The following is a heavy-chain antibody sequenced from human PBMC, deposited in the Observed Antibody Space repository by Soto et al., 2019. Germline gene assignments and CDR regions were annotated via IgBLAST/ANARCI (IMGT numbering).Heavy chain of an antibody. J-gene: IGHJ3*02. CDR2: ISGSGGST. D-gene: IGHD3-3*01. Sequence: GGSLRLSCAASGFTFSSYAMSWVRQAPGKGLEWVSAISGSGGSTYYADSVKGRFTISRDNSKNTLYLQMNSLRAEDTAVYYCATRNRRTIFGVVIISAFDIWGQGTMVTVSS. V-gene: IGHV3-23*01. CDR1: GFTFSSYA. CDR3: ATRNRRTIFGVVIISAFDI.